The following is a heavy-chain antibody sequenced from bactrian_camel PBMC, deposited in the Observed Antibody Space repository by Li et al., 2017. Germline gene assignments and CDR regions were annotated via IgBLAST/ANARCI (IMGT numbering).Heavy chain of an antibody. CDR1: GEGVYNSAC. Sequence: HVQLVESGGGSVQAGGSLKLSCVASGEGVYNSACMGWFRQAPGQKREAVAALYTAGDSTFYADSVKGRFTISQNDAGTTLYLQMNSLNADDTAMYYCAADLLGGKVVNNPCFAYPKFVYFGKGTQVTVS. J-gene: IGHJ7*01. V-gene: IGHV3S54*01. CDR2: LYTAGDST. D-gene: IGHD5*01.